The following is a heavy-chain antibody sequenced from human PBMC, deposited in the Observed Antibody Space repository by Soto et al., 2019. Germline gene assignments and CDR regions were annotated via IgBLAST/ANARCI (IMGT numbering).Heavy chain of an antibody. Sequence: PSETLSLTCAVYGGSVNGYYWNWIRQPPGKGLGWIGEINHTGGTHYNPSLKSRVTMSVDTSKNQFSLRLSSVTAADTAIYYCATRITVFGLLIPPFDPWGQGTQVTVPQ. CDR2: INHTGGT. J-gene: IGHJ5*02. D-gene: IGHD3-3*01. CDR1: GGSVNGYY. V-gene: IGHV4-34*01. CDR3: ATRITVFGLLIPPFDP.